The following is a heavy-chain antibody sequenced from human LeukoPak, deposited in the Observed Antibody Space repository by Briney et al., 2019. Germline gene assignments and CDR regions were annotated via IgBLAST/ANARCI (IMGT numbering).Heavy chain of an antibody. J-gene: IGHJ4*02. CDR3: AKDSSSWYGSCDY. D-gene: IGHD6-13*01. CDR2: ISGSGGST. V-gene: IGHV3-23*01. Sequence: GGSLRLSCAASGFTFNNYAMSWVRQPPGKGLEWVSAISGSGGSTYYADSVKGRFTISRDNSKNTLYLQMNSLRAEDTAVYYCAKDSSSWYGSCDYWGQGTLVTVSS. CDR1: GFTFNNYA.